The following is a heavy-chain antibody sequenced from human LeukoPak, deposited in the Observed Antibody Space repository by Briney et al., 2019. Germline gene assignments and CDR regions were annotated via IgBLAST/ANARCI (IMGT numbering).Heavy chain of an antibody. CDR2: IYYSGST. CDR1: GGSISSGGYY. Sequence: SETLSLTCTVSGGSISSGGYYWSWIRQPPGKGLEWIGYIYYSGSTYYNPSLKSRVTISVDTSKNQFSLKLSSVTAADTAVYYCASAPRYDYYFDYWGQGTLVTVSS. V-gene: IGHV4-30-4*08. CDR3: ASAPRYDYYFDY. J-gene: IGHJ4*02. D-gene: IGHD5-12*01.